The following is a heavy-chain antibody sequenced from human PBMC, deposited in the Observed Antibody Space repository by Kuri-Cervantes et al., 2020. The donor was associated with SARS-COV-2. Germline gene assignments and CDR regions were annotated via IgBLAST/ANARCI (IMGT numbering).Heavy chain of an antibody. CDR1: GGSISSSSHY. J-gene: IGHJ4*02. D-gene: IGHD6-6*01. CDR2: IYYSGST. Sequence: GSLRLSCTVSGGSISSSSHYWGWIRQPPGKGLEWIGSIYYSGSTYYNPSLKSRVTISVDTSKNQFSLKLSSVTAADTAVYYCARVKLRRLAEGYFDYWGQGTLVTVSS. V-gene: IGHV4-39*01. CDR3: ARVKLRRLAEGYFDY.